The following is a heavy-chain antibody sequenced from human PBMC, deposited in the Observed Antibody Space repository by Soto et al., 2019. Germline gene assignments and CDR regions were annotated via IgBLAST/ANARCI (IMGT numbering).Heavy chain of an antibody. CDR3: ASLMSSGYYYGMDV. CDR2: IIPILGIA. Sequence: ASVKVSCKASGGTFSSYTISWVRQAPGQGLEWMGRIIPILGIANYAQKFQGRVTITADNSTSTAYMELSSLRSEDTAVYYCASLMSSGYYYGMDVWGQGTTVTVSS. V-gene: IGHV1-69*02. D-gene: IGHD3-10*01. CDR1: GGTFSSYT. J-gene: IGHJ6*02.